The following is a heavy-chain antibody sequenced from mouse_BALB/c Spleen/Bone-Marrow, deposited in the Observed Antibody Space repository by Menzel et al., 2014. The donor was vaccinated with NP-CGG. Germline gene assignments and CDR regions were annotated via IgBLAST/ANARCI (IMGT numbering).Heavy chain of an antibody. V-gene: IGHV1-69*02. Sequence: QVQLQQSGAELVRPGASVKLSCKASGYTFXSYWINWVKQRPGQGLEWIGNIYPSDSYTNYNQKFKDKATLTVDKSSSTAYVQLSSPTSEDSAVYYCTRSYGSSYEYYFDYWGQGTTLTVSS. CDR3: TRSYGSSYEYYFDY. J-gene: IGHJ2*01. D-gene: IGHD1-1*01. CDR2: IYPSDSYT. CDR1: GYTFXSYW.